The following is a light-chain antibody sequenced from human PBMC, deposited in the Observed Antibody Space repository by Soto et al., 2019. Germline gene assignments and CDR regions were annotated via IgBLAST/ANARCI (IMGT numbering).Light chain of an antibody. CDR3: SSYTSSSAWV. CDR1: SSDVGGYKY. Sequence: QPVLTQPASVSGSPGQSITISCTGTSSDVGGYKYVSWYQQHPGKAPKLMIYEVSNRPSGVSNRFSGSKSGNTASLTISGLQAEDEADYYCSSYTSSSAWVFGGGTKLTVL. V-gene: IGLV2-14*01. J-gene: IGLJ3*02. CDR2: EVS.